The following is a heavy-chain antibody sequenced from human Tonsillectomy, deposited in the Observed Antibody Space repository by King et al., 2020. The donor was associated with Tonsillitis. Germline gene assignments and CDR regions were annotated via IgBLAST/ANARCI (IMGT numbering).Heavy chain of an antibody. CDR2: ISYDGSNK. CDR3: ARDIDDYGDYVGYFDY. J-gene: IGHJ4*02. CDR1: VFTFSTYA. V-gene: IGHV3-30-3*01. D-gene: IGHD4-17*01. Sequence: VQLVESGGGVVQPGRSLRLSCVVSVFTFSTYAMHWVRQAPGKGREWVAVISYDGSNKYYADSVKGRFTISRDNSKNTLYLQMNSLRAEDTAVYYCARDIDDYGDYVGYFDYWGQGTLVTVSS.